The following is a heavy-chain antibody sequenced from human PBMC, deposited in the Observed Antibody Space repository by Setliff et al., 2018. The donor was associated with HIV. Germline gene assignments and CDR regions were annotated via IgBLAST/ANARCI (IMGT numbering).Heavy chain of an antibody. CDR2: ISDGGGST. J-gene: IGHJ4*02. CDR3: AKEPKLGGIAAPFDY. CDR1: GFTFSSYP. Sequence: GESLKISCAASGFTFSSYPMSWVRQSPGKGPEWVSAISDGGGSTYYEVSVKGRFTISRDNSKNTLYLQMNSLRVEDTAVYYCAKEPKLGGIAAPFDYWGQGTQVTVSS. V-gene: IGHV3-23*01. D-gene: IGHD6-6*01.